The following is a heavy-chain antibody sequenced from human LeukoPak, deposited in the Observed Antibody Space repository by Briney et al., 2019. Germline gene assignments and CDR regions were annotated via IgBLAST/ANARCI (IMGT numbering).Heavy chain of an antibody. CDR1: GGSISSYY. V-gene: IGHV4-59*08. CDR3: ARVPGGALNWFDP. Sequence: SETLSLTCTVAGGSISSYYWSWIRQPPGKGLEWIGYIYYSGSTNYNPSLKSRVTISVDTSKNQFSLRLTSVTATDTAVYYCARVPGGALNWFDPWGQGTLVTVSS. CDR2: IYYSGST. D-gene: IGHD1-1*01. J-gene: IGHJ5*02.